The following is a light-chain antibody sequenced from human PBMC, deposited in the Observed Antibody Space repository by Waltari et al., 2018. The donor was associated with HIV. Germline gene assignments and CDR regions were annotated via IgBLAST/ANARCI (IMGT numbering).Light chain of an antibody. CDR1: KLGEGF. J-gene: IGLJ2*01. V-gene: IGLV3-1*01. Sequence: SYALTQPPSVSVSPGQTANITCSGDKLGEGFVSWYVQKTGQSPVLVMYEDSTRPTGSPDRFSGSNSGNTAALIISGTLSTDEGEYFCQVWDTNIVVFGGGTRLTVL. CDR2: EDS. CDR3: QVWDTNIVV.